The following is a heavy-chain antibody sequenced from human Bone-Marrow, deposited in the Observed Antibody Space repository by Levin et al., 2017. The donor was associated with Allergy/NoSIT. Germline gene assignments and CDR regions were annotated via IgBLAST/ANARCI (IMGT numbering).Heavy chain of an antibody. J-gene: IGHJ4*02. D-gene: IGHD1-7*01. CDR2: ISGGGVNT. CDR3: TKAREMYNWNYGDY. V-gene: IGHV3-23*01. CDR1: GFTFSNYA. Sequence: SGGSLRLSCAVSGFTFSNYAMSWVRQAPGKGLEWVSAISGGGVNTYYADSVKGRFTISRDNSKNTLYLQMSSLRVEDTAVYYCTKAREMYNWNYGDYWGQGTLVTVSS.